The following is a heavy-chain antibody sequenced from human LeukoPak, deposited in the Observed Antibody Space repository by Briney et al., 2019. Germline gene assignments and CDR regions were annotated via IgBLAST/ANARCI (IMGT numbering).Heavy chain of an antibody. CDR3: ARDVVAAAGTWDY. Sequence: SETLSLTCTVSGGSISSGSYYWSWIRQPAGKGLEWIGRIYTSGSTNYNPSLKSRLTMSVDTSKNQFSLKLSSVTAADTAVYYCARDVVAAAGTWDYWGQGTLVTVSS. CDR2: IYTSGST. CDR1: GGSISSGSYY. D-gene: IGHD6-13*01. V-gene: IGHV4-61*02. J-gene: IGHJ4*02.